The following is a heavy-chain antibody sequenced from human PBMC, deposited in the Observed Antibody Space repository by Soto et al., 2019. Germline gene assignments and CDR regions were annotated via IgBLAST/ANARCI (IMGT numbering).Heavy chain of an antibody. CDR1: GFTFSSYG. D-gene: IGHD6-13*01. J-gene: IGHJ3*02. V-gene: IGHV3-30*18. CDR2: ISYDGSNK. Sequence: PGVSLRLSCAASGFTFSSYGMHWARQAPGKGLEWVAVISYDGSNKYYADSVKGRFTISRDNSKNTLYLQMNSLRAEDTAVYYCAKDLWDGSSWYATYDAFDIWRQGTMVTVSS. CDR3: AKDLWDGSSWYATYDAFDI.